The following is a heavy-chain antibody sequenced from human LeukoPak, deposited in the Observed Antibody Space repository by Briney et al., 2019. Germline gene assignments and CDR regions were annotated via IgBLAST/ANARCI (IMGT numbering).Heavy chain of an antibody. V-gene: IGHV3-48*01. CDR3: ARAAPMVRGLCDY. Sequence: PGGSLRLSCTASGFTFNNYSMSWVRQAPGKGLEWVSYISSSSTTIYYEDSVRGRFSISRDNAKNSLYLQMNSLRAEDTAVYYCARAAPMVRGLCDYWGQGTRVTVSS. CDR1: GFTFNNYS. J-gene: IGHJ4*02. D-gene: IGHD3-10*01. CDR2: ISSSSTTI.